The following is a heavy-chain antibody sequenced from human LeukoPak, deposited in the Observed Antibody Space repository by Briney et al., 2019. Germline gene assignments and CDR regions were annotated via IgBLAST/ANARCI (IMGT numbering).Heavy chain of an antibody. V-gene: IGHV3-30*04. CDR3: VRDLGGRSGH. Sequence: GGSLRLSCVASGFTFTTYAMHWVRQAPGKGLEWVAVTSYDGSNKHYADSVKGRSTIFRDNAKNTLYLQMNSLRAEDTAVYYCVRDLGGRSGHWGQGTLVTVSS. CDR1: GFTFTTYA. D-gene: IGHD1-26*01. CDR2: TSYDGSNK. J-gene: IGHJ4*02.